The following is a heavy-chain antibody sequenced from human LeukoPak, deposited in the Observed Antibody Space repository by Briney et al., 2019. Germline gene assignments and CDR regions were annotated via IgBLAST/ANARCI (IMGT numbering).Heavy chain of an antibody. CDR1: GYTFTDYF. V-gene: IGHV1-2*02. J-gene: IGHJ4*02. Sequence: ASVKVSCKASGYTFTDYFIHWVRQAPGQGLEWMGWINPNSGGTHYAQKFQGRVTMTRDTSISTDYMELSRLRSDDTAVYYCARDPGYSSTRGDYWGQGTLVTVSS. CDR2: INPNSGGT. CDR3: ARDPGYSSTRGDY. D-gene: IGHD5-18*01.